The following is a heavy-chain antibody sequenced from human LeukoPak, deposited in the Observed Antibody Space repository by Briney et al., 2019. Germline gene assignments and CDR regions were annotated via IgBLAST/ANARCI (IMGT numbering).Heavy chain of an antibody. CDR2: ISSSGSTK. CDR3: ARDWDHRWAFDD. J-gene: IGHJ4*02. V-gene: IGHV3-48*03. Sequence: PGGSLRLSCAASGFTFSSYEMNWVRQAPGKGLEWVSYISSSGSTKYYADAVKGRFTISRDNAENSQYLQMHSMRADDKAVSDCARDWDHRWAFDDWGQGTLVTVSS. CDR1: GFTFSSYE. D-gene: IGHD1-14*01.